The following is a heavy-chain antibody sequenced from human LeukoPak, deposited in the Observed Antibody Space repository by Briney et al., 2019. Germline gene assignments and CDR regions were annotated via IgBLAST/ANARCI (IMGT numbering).Heavy chain of an antibody. Sequence: PSETLSLTCTVSSGSFNTYYWSWIRQPPGEGLEWIGCVYYSGNTYYKPSLKSRVTISVDTSKHQFSLNLKSVTAADTAVYYCARVGAHYYDSTGYYYSRFFDSWGQGTLVTVSS. CDR3: ARVGAHYYDSTGYYYSRFFDS. J-gene: IGHJ4*02. CDR2: VYYSGNT. D-gene: IGHD3-22*01. V-gene: IGHV4-59*01. CDR1: SGSFNTYY.